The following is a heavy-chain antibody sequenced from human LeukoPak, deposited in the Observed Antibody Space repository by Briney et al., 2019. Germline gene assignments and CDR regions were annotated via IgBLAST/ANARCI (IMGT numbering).Heavy chain of an antibody. CDR3: AKDLFAAGSSSGGDY. CDR2: ISYDGSNK. D-gene: IGHD6-6*01. J-gene: IGHJ4*02. V-gene: IGHV3-30*18. CDR1: GFTFSSYG. Sequence: GRSLRLSCAASGFTFSSYGMRWVRQAPGKGLEWVAVISYDGSNKYYAGSVKGRFTISRDNSKNTLYLQMNSLRAEDTAVYYCAKDLFAAGSSSGGDYWGQGTLVTVSS.